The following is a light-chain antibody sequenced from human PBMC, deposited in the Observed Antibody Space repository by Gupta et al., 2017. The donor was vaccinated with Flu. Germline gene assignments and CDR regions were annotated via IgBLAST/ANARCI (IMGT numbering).Light chain of an antibody. J-gene: IGLJ3*02. CDR3: QNWGTNILVV. CDR2: INSDGSH. V-gene: IGLV4-69*01. Sequence: QLVLTQSPSASASLGASVKLTCTLSGGHNNYAIAWHQQQPEKGPHFLMRINSDGSHSRGDGIPERGAGSSSGAARYINISSLQSEDDAYSDCQNWGTNILVVFGGGTKLTVL. CDR1: GGHNNYA.